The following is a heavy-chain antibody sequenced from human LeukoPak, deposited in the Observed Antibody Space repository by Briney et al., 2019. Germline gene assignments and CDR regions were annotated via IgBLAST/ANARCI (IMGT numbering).Heavy chain of an antibody. V-gene: IGHV3-30*18. CDR3: AKGLGVPDFDY. CDR2: ISYDGSNK. CDR1: GFTFSSYG. Sequence: GGSLRLSCAASGFTFSSYGMHWVRQAPGKGLEWVAVISYDGSNKYYADSVKGRFTISRDNPKNTLYLQMNSLRAKDTAVYYCAKGLGVPDFDYWGQGTLVTVSS. J-gene: IGHJ4*02. D-gene: IGHD1-14*01.